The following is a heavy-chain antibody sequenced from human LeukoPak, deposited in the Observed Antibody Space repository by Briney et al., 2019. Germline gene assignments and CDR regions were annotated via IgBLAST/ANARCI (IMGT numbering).Heavy chain of an antibody. Sequence: GGSLRLSCEASGFSFSSYDMDWVRQTPGKGLEWISSITTSSSYTFYADSVKGRFTISRDNARNSLYLQMNSLTAEDTAVYYCARDPYSGAYGDTYYYFMDVWGKGTTVTISS. CDR1: GFSFSSYD. D-gene: IGHD1-26*01. J-gene: IGHJ6*03. CDR2: ITTSSSYT. CDR3: ARDPYSGAYGDTYYYFMDV. V-gene: IGHV3-21*01.